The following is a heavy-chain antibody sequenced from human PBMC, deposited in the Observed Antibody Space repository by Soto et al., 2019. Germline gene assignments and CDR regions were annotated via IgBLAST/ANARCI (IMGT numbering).Heavy chain of an antibody. D-gene: IGHD6-13*01. J-gene: IGHJ6*02. CDR3: ARNTISAAGADYYGLDV. Sequence: GGSLRLSCAGSGFTFSDYYMSWIRQAPGQGLEWVSYMSSSGVTVFYADSVKGRFTISRDNAKNSLYLQMYSLRAEDSAVYYCARNTISAAGADYYGLDVWGQGTTVPVSS. CDR2: MSSSGVTV. CDR1: GFTFSDYY. V-gene: IGHV3-11*01.